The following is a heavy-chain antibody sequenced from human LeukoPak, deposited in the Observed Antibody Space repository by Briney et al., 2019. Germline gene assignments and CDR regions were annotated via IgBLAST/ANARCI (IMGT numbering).Heavy chain of an antibody. Sequence: PSETLSLTCAVSGDSITSSSCNWSWIRQPPGKGLEWIGYISQSGNSYFTPSLNSRATISVDKSKNSFSLNLNFVTAADTAVYYCARDQVDYNIPDHFDSWGKGILVIVSS. CDR2: ISQSGNS. D-gene: IGHD1-14*01. J-gene: IGHJ4*02. CDR3: ARDQVDYNIPDHFDS. CDR1: GDSITSSSCN. V-gene: IGHV4-30-2*01.